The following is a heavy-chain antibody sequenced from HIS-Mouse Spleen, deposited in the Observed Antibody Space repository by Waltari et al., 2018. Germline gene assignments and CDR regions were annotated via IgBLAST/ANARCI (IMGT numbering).Heavy chain of an antibody. CDR3: AREIPYSSSWYDWYFDL. Sequence: QLQLQESGPGLAKPSETLSLTCTVSGGSISSSSYYWGWIRQPPGKGLAWIGSIYYSGSTYYNPSLKSRVTISVDTSKNQFSLKLSSVTAADTAVYYCAREIPYSSSWYDWYFDLWGRGTLVTVSS. V-gene: IGHV4-39*07. CDR1: GGSISSSSYY. J-gene: IGHJ2*01. CDR2: IYYSGST. D-gene: IGHD6-13*01.